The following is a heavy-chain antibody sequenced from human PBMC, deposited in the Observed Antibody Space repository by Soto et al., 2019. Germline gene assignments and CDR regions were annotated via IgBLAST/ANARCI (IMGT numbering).Heavy chain of an antibody. CDR2: INPNSGGT. D-gene: IGHD1-26*01. Sequence: ASVKVSCKASGYTFTGYYMHWVRQAPGQGLEWMGWINPNSGGTNYAQKLQDRVTMTTDTSTSTAFLELRSLRSDDTAVYYCARENSGSYHRHFDYWGQGTLVTVSS. CDR1: GYTFTGYY. CDR3: ARENSGSYHRHFDY. V-gene: IGHV1-2*02. J-gene: IGHJ4*01.